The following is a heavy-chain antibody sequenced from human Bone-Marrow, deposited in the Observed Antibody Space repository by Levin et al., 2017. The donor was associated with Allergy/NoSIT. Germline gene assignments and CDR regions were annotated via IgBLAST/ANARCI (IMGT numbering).Heavy chain of an antibody. CDR1: GGSINTGDSY. V-gene: IGHV4-31*03. Sequence: SETLSLTCSVSGGSINTGDSYWNWIRQTPGRGLEWFGYIFYTGITHYNSSLESRATISVDTTKYLFTRALNSVTAADTAVYYCARVGQWGDPFDFWGQGTLVTVSS. CDR2: IFYTGIT. D-gene: IGHD1-26*01. J-gene: IGHJ3*01. CDR3: ARVGQWGDPFDF.